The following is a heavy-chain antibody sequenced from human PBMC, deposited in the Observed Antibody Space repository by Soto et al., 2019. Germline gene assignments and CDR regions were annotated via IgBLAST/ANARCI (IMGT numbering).Heavy chain of an antibody. Sequence: GGSLRLSCAASGFTFTSYSIIWVGQVPGKRLEWLSSTFIFDDNLYYADSVKGRFTISRDNAKNSVYLQMNSLRAEDTGVYYCAREEGCCGGGFCFGSPFDLWGQGTVVPVSS. V-gene: IGHV3-21*01. CDR1: GFTFTSYS. J-gene: IGHJ3*01. CDR3: AREEGCCGGGFCFGSPFDL. CDR2: TFIFDDNL. D-gene: IGHD2-15*01.